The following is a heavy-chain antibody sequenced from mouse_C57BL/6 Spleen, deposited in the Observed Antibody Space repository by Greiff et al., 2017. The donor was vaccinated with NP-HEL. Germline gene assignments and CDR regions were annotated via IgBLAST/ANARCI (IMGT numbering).Heavy chain of an antibody. Sequence: QVQLQQPGAELVKPGASVKLSCKASGYTFTSYWMHWVKQRPGQGLEWIGMIHPNSGSTNYNEKFKSKATLTVDKSSSTAYMQLSSLTSEDSAVYYCAREGVSNGNYEGMDYWGQGTSVTVSS. CDR2: IHPNSGST. CDR3: AREGVSNGNYEGMDY. CDR1: GYTFTSYW. J-gene: IGHJ4*01. D-gene: IGHD2-1*01. V-gene: IGHV1-64*01.